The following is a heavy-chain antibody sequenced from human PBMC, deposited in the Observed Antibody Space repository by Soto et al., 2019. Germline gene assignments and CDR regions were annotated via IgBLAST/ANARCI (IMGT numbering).Heavy chain of an antibody. V-gene: IGHV3-74*01. D-gene: IGHD3-10*01. J-gene: IGHJ3*02. Sequence: GGSLRLSCAASAFTFRTYWLHWFRQTPGKGLVWVSRINRDGSSTTYADSVKGRFTISRDNAKNTLYLQMNSLRAEDTAVYYCARDLGYFYASGSSYAFDIWGQGTMVTVSS. CDR2: INRDGSST. CDR3: ARDLGYFYASGSSYAFDI. CDR1: AFTFRTYW.